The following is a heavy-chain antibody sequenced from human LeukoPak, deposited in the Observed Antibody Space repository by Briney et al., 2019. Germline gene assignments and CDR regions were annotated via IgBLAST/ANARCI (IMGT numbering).Heavy chain of an antibody. CDR1: GFTFSPYA. CDR2: VSSDGNSK. Sequence: GGSLRLSCAASGFTFSPYAMHWVRQAPGKGLEWVAIVSSDGNSKYYADSVKGRFTISRDNSKNTLYLQMNSLKTEDTAVYYCTTDITMIVVVPDYWGQGTLVTVSS. D-gene: IGHD3-22*01. CDR3: TTDITMIVVVPDY. J-gene: IGHJ4*02. V-gene: IGHV3-30-3*01.